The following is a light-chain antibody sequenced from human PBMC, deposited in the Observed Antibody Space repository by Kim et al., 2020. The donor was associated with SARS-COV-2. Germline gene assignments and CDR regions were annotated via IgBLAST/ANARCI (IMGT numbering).Light chain of an antibody. CDR1: QSVGSY. CDR3: QQYHNWPPLT. V-gene: IGKV3-15*01. Sequence: EIVLTQSPASLSVSPGERVTLTCRASQSVGSYIAWYQQKPGQAPTHLIYGASARATGLPARFSGSGSGTEFTLTITSLQSEDFAVYYCQQYHNWPPLTFGGETKVDIK. J-gene: IGKJ4*01. CDR2: GAS.